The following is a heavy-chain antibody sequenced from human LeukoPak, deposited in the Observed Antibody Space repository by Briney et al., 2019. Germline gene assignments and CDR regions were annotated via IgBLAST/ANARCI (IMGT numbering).Heavy chain of an antibody. J-gene: IGHJ4*02. CDR2: ISYDGSNK. CDR3: ARGTIGVAGTLDF. V-gene: IGHV3-30*03. D-gene: IGHD6-19*01. Sequence: GGSLRLSCAASGFTFSSYGMHWVRQAPGKGLEWVAVISYDGSNKYYADSVKGRFTISRDNSKNTLYLQMNSLRAEDTAVYYCARGTIGVAGTLDFWGQGTLVTVSS. CDR1: GFTFSSYG.